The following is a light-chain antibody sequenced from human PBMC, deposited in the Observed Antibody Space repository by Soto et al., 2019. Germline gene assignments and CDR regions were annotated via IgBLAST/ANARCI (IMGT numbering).Light chain of an antibody. V-gene: IGLV2-14*01. Sequence: QSVLTQPASVSGSPGQSITISCTGTSSDVGGYNYVSWYQQPPGKAPKLMIYDVTNRPSGVSNRFSGSKSGNTASLTISGLQAEDEADYYCSPYTGRTTLGVFGTGTKVTVL. CDR3: SPYTGRTTLGV. CDR1: SSDVGGYNY. J-gene: IGLJ1*01. CDR2: DVT.